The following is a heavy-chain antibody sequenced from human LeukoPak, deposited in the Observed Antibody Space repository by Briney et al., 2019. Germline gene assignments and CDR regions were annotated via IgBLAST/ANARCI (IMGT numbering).Heavy chain of an antibody. CDR1: GFTFSSHW. J-gene: IGHJ4*02. CDR2: INSDGSIT. CDR3: VRGLLGSGDY. Sequence: PGGSLRLSCAASGFTFSSHWMHGVRQAPGKGLVWVSRINSDGSITTYADSVKGRSTISRDNAKNTVYLQMDSLRAEDTAVYYCVRGLLGSGDYWGQGTLVTVSS. D-gene: IGHD7-27*01. V-gene: IGHV3-74*01.